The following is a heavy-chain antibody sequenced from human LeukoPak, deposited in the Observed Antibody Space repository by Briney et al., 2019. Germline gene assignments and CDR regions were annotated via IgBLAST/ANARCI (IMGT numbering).Heavy chain of an antibody. CDR2: ISAYKGNT. D-gene: IGHD3-22*01. CDR3: ARGPGGRRGYYPLEDSYYYYYMDV. Sequence: ASVKVSCKASGYTFTSYGISWVRQAPGQGLEWMGWISAYKGNTNYAQKLQGRVTMTTDTSTSTAYMELRSLRSDDTAVYYCARGPGGRRGYYPLEDSYYYYYMDVWGKGTTVTVSS. CDR1: GYTFTSYG. J-gene: IGHJ6*03. V-gene: IGHV1-18*01.